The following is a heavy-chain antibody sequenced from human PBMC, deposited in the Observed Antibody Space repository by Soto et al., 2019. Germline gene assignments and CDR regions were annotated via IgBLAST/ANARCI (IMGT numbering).Heavy chain of an antibody. CDR3: ARAVSSSTKPAFDY. D-gene: IGHD6-6*01. CDR2: IIPIFGTA. Sequence: GASVKVSCKASGGTFSSYAISWVRQAPGQGLEWMGGIIPIFGTANYAQKFQGRVTITADESTSTAYMELSSLRSEDAAVYYCARAVSSSTKPAFDYSGQGTLVTVYS. CDR1: GGTFSSYA. V-gene: IGHV1-69*13. J-gene: IGHJ4*02.